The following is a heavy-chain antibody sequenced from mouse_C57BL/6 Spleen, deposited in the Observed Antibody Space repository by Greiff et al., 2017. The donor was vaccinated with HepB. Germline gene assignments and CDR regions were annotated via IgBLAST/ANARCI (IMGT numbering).Heavy chain of an antibody. J-gene: IGHJ2*01. D-gene: IGHD2-3*01. V-gene: IGHV1-80*01. CDR3: ARGGYDGYYLDY. Sequence: QVQLKQSGAELVKPGASVKISCKASGYAFSSYWMNWVKQRPGKGLEWIGQIYPGDGDTNYNGKFKGKATLTADKSSSTAYMQLSSLTSEDSAVYFCARGGYDGYYLDYWGQGTTLTVSS. CDR1: GYAFSSYW. CDR2: IYPGDGDT.